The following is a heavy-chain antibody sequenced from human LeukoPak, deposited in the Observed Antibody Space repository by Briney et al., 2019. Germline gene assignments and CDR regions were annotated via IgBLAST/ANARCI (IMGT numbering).Heavy chain of an antibody. D-gene: IGHD6-13*01. J-gene: IGHJ4*02. V-gene: IGHV3-23*01. CDR2: ISGSGGST. CDR3: AKGRARIAAASDY. Sequence: GGSLRLSCAASGFTFSSYAMSWVRQAPGKGLEWVSVISGSGGSTYYRDSVKGRFTISRDNSKNTLYLQMNSLRAEGTAVYYCAKGRARIAAASDYWGQGTLVTVSS. CDR1: GFTFSSYA.